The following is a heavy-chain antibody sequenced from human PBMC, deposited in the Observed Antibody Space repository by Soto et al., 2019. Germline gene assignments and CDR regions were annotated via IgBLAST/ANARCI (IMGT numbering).Heavy chain of an antibody. V-gene: IGHV3-7*01. J-gene: IGHJ2*01. D-gene: IGHD3-3*01. CDR2: IKQDGSEK. CDR3: ARVHYDFWSGYFEGGYFDF. Sequence: EVQLVESGGGLVQPGGSLRLSCAASGFTFSSYWMSWVRQAPGKGLEWVANIKQDGSEKYYVDSVKGRFTISRDNAKNSLYLQMNSLRAEDTAVYYCARVHYDFWSGYFEGGYFDFWGSGTLVTVSS. CDR1: GFTFSSYW.